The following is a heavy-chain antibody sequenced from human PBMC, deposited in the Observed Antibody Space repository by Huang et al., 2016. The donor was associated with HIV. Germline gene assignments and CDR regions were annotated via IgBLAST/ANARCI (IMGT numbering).Heavy chain of an antibody. J-gene: IGHJ4*02. CDR2: ISGSRRYK. CDR3: ARAPIYYGSGSYYRYYFDY. V-gene: IGHV3-21*01. CDR1: GFSFSTYS. Sequence: EVQLVESGGGLVKPGGSLRLSCAASGFSFSTYSLNWGRQAPGKGLEWVSFISGSRRYKYYADSVKGRFTISRDNAENSLYLQMKSLRVEDTAVYYCARAPIYYGSGSYYRYYFDYWGQGTLVTVSS. D-gene: IGHD3-10*01.